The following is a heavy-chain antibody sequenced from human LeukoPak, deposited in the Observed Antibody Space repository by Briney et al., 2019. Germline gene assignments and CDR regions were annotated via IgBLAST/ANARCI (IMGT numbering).Heavy chain of an antibody. CDR3: ATSDTVSTYNWFDP. J-gene: IGHJ5*02. CDR1: GGSISSNTYF. Sequence: PSETLSLTCNVSGGSISSNTYFWGWIRRPPGKGLEWIGSIRYSGSTYYNPSLKSRVTISLDTSKNQFSLNLSSLTAADTAVYYCATSDTVSTYNWFDPWGQGTLVTVS. CDR2: IRYSGST. V-gene: IGHV4-39*01. D-gene: IGHD5/OR15-5a*01.